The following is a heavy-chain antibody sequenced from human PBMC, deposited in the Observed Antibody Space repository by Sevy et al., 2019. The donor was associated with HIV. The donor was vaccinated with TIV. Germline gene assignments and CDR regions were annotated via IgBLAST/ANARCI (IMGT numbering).Heavy chain of an antibody. CDR2: ISGSGGST. CDR3: AKIYCGGDCYRAKYYYYGMDV. V-gene: IGHV3-23*01. CDR1: GFTFSSYA. Sequence: GGSLRLSCAASGFTFSSYAMSWVRQAPGKGLEWVSAISGSGGSTYYADSVKGRFTISRDNSKNTLYLQMNSLRAEDKAVYYCAKIYCGGDCYRAKYYYYGMDVWGQGTTVTVSS. D-gene: IGHD2-21*01. J-gene: IGHJ6*02.